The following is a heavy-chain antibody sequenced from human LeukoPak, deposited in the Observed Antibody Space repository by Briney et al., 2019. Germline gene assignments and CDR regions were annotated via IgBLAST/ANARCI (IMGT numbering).Heavy chain of an antibody. CDR2: MNPNSGNT. CDR1: GYTFTSYD. J-gene: IGHJ6*03. V-gene: IGHV1-8*01. CDR3: ARESVPSEYYYYYMDV. D-gene: IGHD2-2*01. Sequence: ASVKVSCKASGYTFTSYDINWVRQATGQGLEGMGWMNPNSGNTGYAQKFQGRVTMTRNTSISTAYMELSSLRSEDTAVYYCARESVPSEYYYYYMDVWGKGTTVTVSS.